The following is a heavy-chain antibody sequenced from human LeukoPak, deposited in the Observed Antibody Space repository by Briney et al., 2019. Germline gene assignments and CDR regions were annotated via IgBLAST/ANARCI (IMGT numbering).Heavy chain of an antibody. CDR1: GYSISSGYH. J-gene: IGHJ1*01. V-gene: IGHV4-38-2*02. D-gene: IGHD3-22*01. CDR3: TRVVQSTDSSGFYLPEYFQH. CDR2: IYHSGST. Sequence: PSETLSLTCTVSGYSISSGYHWGWIRQPPGKGLEWIGSIYHSGSTYYNPSLKSRVTISVDTSKNQFSLKLRSVTAADTAVYHCTRVVQSTDSSGFYLPEYFQHWGQGTLVTVSS.